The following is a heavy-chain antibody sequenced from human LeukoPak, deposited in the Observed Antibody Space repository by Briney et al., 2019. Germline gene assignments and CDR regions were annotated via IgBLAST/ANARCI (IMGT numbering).Heavy chain of an antibody. CDR2: IIPIFGTA. CDR3: ARGRGWGYYFDY. V-gene: IGHV1-69*13. CDR1: GGTFSSYA. D-gene: IGHD3-16*01. Sequence: SVKVSCKASGGTFSSYAISWVRQAPGQGLEWMGGIIPIFGTANCAQKFQGRVTITADESTSTAYMELSSLRSEDTAVYYRARGRGWGYYFDYWGQGTLVTVSS. J-gene: IGHJ4*02.